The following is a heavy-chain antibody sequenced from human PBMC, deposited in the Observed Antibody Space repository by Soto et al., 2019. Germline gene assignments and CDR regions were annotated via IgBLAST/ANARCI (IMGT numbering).Heavy chain of an antibody. J-gene: IGHJ4*02. D-gene: IGHD6-6*01. CDR3: ARDRAARPQVSRFDD. CDR2: IWLDGRNK. CDR1: GFTFSNYG. Sequence: GGSLRLSCAPSGFTFSNYGMHWVRQAPGKGLEWVAVIWLDGRNKYYADSVKGRFTVSRDNSKNTPLLQMSSLRAEDTAVYYCARDRAARPQVSRFDDWGQGTLVTVSS. V-gene: IGHV3-33*01.